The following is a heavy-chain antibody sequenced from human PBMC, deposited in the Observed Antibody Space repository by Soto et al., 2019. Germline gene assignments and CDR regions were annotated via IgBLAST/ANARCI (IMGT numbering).Heavy chain of an antibody. CDR2: ISGSGGST. CDR1: GFTFSSYA. CDR3: ARYDSSGYYYYYYDMDV. D-gene: IGHD3-22*01. Sequence: GGSLRLSCAASGFTFSSYAMSWVRQAPGKGPEWVSAISGSGGSTYYADSVKGRFTISRDNSKNTLYLQMNSLRAEDTAVYYCARYDSSGYYYYYYDMDVWGKGTTVTVSS. V-gene: IGHV3-23*01. J-gene: IGHJ6*03.